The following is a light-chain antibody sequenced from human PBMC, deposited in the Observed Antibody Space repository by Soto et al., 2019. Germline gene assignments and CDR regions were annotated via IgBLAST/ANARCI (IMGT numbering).Light chain of an antibody. Sequence: QSALTQPASVSGSPGQSVAISCTGTSSDVGAYNYVSWYQHHPGKAPKLMIYEVSNRPSGVSNRFSGPKSGNTASLTISGLQPEDEADYYCTSYRTTTTWVFGGGTKVTVL. CDR1: SSDVGAYNY. CDR3: TSYRTTTTWV. J-gene: IGLJ3*02. CDR2: EVS. V-gene: IGLV2-14*01.